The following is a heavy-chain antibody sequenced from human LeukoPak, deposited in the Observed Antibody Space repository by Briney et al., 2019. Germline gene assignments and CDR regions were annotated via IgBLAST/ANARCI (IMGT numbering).Heavy chain of an antibody. Sequence: PGGSLRLSCAASGFTFSSYAMHWVRQAPGKGLEWVAVISYDGSNKYYADSVKGRFTISSDNSKNTLYLQMNSLRAEDTAVYYCARGVVELELRYYYYYMDVWGKGTTVTVSS. J-gene: IGHJ6*03. V-gene: IGHV3-30*01. CDR2: ISYDGSNK. D-gene: IGHD1-7*01. CDR3: ARGVVELELRYYYYYMDV. CDR1: GFTFSSYA.